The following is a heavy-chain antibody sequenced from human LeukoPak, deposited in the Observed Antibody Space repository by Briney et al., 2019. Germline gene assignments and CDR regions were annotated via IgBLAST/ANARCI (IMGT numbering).Heavy chain of an antibody. D-gene: IGHD4-17*01. CDR1: GFTFSDYY. CDR3: ATLPTVTDY. Sequence: GGSLRLSCAASGFTFSDYYMSWIRQAPGKGLEWVSSISSSSSYIYYADSMKGRFTISRDNAKNSLYLQMNSLRAEDTAVYYCATLPTVTDYWGQGTLVTVSS. CDR2: ISSSSSYI. V-gene: IGHV3-11*06. J-gene: IGHJ4*02.